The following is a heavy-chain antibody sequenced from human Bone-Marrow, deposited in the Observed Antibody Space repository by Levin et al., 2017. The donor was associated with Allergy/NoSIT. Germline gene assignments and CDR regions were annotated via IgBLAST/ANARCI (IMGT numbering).Heavy chain of an antibody. Sequence: GESLKISCKASGYTFTSYGISWVRQAPGQGLEWMGWISAYNGNTNYAQKLQGRVTMTTDTSTSTAYMELRSLRSDDTAVYYCARLKGSYWSGYYNDYWGQGTLVTVSS. J-gene: IGHJ4*02. CDR1: GYTFTSYG. D-gene: IGHD3-3*01. CDR2: ISAYNGNT. CDR3: ARLKGSYWSGYYNDY. V-gene: IGHV1-18*01.